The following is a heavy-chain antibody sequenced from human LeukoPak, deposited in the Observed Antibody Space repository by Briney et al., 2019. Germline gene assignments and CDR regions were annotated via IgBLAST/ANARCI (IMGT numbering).Heavy chain of an antibody. D-gene: IGHD2-21*02. CDR1: GFNFSAYY. J-gene: IGHJ4*02. Sequence: PGGSLRLSCVTSGFNFSAYYFSWIRQAPGKGLQWVSSISGSGNSRSYVESVEGRFTISRDNTKETVYLQLNGLRDEDTALYYCARGRRDCVGDGDCYTGYFDTWGQGTLVTVSS. CDR2: ISGSGNSR. CDR3: ARGRRDCVGDGDCYTGYFDT. V-gene: IGHV3-11*01.